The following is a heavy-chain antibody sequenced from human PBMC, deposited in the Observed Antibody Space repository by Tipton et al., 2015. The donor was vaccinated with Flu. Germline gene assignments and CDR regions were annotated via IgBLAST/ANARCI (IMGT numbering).Heavy chain of an antibody. J-gene: IGHJ6*02. CDR3: ARARGSSGGFGMDV. CDR2: IYSGGNT. Sequence: SLRLSCAASGVTVSSNYMNWVRQAPGKGLEWVSVIYSGGNTYYADSVKGRFTISRDSSKNTVYLQMNSVSAEDTAVYYCARARGSSGGFGMDVWGQGTTVTASS. CDR1: GVTVSSNY. V-gene: IGHV3-66*01. D-gene: IGHD6-13*01.